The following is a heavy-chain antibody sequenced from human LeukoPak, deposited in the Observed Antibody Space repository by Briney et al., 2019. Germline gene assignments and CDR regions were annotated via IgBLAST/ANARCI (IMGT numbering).Heavy chain of an antibody. D-gene: IGHD7-27*01. V-gene: IGHV3-21*01. CDR1: QFTFSDYS. CDR3: ARDLTGEPPFSDY. CDR2: ISGGSTYI. Sequence: GGSLRLSCVASQFTFSDYSMNWVRQAPGKGLEWVSPISGGSTYIYYADSVKGRFTISRDNAKNSLYLQMNSLRVEDTAVYYCARDLTGEPPFSDYWGQGTLVTVSS. J-gene: IGHJ4*02.